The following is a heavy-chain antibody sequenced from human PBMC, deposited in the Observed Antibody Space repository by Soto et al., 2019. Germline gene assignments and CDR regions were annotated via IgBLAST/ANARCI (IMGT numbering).Heavy chain of an antibody. J-gene: IGHJ4*02. CDR1: XGSISNFY. D-gene: IGHD2-8*01. CDR3: ARAPMVLSRSYFDS. V-gene: IGHV4-59*01. Sequence: TLSLTCTVSXGSISNFYWSWIRQPPGKGLEWIGYISYSGNTNYNPSLKSRVSISVDTSKNQLSLNLTSVTAADTAVYYCARAPMVLSRSYFDSWGQGTPVTVSS. CDR2: ISYSGNT.